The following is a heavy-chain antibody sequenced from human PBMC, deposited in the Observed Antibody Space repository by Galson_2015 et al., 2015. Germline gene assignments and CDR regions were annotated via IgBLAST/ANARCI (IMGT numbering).Heavy chain of an antibody. CDR2: IHAGNGDI. J-gene: IGHJ3*02. V-gene: IGHV1-3*01. CDR1: GYRFSDYP. Sequence: SVKVSCKASGYRFSDYPIHWMRQAPGQRLQWMGWIHAGNGDIRYSEKFQGRVTISRHRSASTVYMELGSLKSEDTAIYYCARDLQIRDDSIAGTYVLRVFDIWGQGT. D-gene: IGHD3-10*01. CDR3: ARDLQIRDDSIAGTYVLRVFDI.